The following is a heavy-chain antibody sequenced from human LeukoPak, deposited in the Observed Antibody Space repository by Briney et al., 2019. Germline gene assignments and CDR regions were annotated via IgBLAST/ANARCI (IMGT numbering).Heavy chain of an antibody. CDR1: GGSFSICA. V-gene: IGHV1-69*01. J-gene: IGHJ5*02. Sequence: GSSVKVSCTASGGSFSICAICWVRRAPGQGLEWMGGIIPIFGAANYAKKFQGSVPITAHESTSTAYMALSSLRSEDTAVSYCARVGPYNWFDPWGQGTLVTVSS. CDR3: ARVGPYNWFDP. CDR2: IIPIFGAA.